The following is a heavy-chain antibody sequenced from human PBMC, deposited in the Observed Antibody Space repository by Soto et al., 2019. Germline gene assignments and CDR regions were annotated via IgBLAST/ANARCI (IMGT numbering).Heavy chain of an antibody. V-gene: IGHV1-69*13. CDR3: ARDDCSSTSCYEPRTYYYYYGMDV. J-gene: IGHJ6*02. Sequence: SVKVSCKASGGTFSSYAISWVRQAPGQGLEWMGGFIPIFGTANYAQKFQGRVTITADESTSTAYMELSSLRSEDTAVYYCARDDCSSTSCYEPRTYYYYYGMDVWGQGTTVTVSS. D-gene: IGHD2-2*01. CDR2: FIPIFGTA. CDR1: GGTFSSYA.